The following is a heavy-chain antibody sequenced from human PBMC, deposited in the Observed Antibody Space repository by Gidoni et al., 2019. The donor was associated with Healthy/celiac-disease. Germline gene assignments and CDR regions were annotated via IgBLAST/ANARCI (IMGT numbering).Heavy chain of an antibody. J-gene: IGHJ4*02. D-gene: IGHD2-15*01. V-gene: IGHV5-51*01. CDR2: IYPGDSDT. CDR3: ARLALRGAGYCSGGSCYSDY. CDR1: GYSFTSYW. Sequence: EVQLVQSGAEVKKPGESLKISCKGSGYSFTSYWLGWVRQMHGKGLEWMGIIYPGDSDTRYSPSFQGQVTISADKSISTAYLQWSSLKASDTAMYYCARLALRGAGYCSGGSCYSDYWGQGTLVTVSS.